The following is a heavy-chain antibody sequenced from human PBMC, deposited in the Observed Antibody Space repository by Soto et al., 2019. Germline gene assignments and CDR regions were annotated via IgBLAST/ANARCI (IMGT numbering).Heavy chain of an antibody. CDR1: GGSISSYY. D-gene: IGHD2-2*01. Sequence: PSETLSLTSPVSGGSISSYYWSWIRQPPGKGLEWIGYIYYNGSTNYNPSLKSRVTISVDTSKNQFSLKLSSVTAADTAVYYCARVKYCSSTSCYVYFDYWGQGTLVTVSS. V-gene: IGHV4-59*01. J-gene: IGHJ4*02. CDR3: ARVKYCSSTSCYVYFDY. CDR2: IYYNGST.